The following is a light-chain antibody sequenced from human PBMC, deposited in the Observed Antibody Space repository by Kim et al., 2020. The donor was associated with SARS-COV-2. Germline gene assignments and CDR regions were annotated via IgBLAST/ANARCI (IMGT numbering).Light chain of an antibody. CDR1: QDFSTS. CDR3: QQYYTNPYT. J-gene: IGKJ2*01. V-gene: IGKV1-NL1*01. CDR2: ATS. Sequence: SVRDRSTITCRASQDFSTSLAWYQQKPGRAPKLLLDATSTLESGVPSRFSGSGSGTDFTLTISSLQPEDFATYFCQQYYTNPYTFGQGTKLEI.